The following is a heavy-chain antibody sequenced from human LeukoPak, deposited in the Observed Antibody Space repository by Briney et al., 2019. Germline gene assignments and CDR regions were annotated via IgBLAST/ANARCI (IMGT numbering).Heavy chain of an antibody. J-gene: IGHJ4*02. CDR1: GFDVSNHY. CDR2: IQSAGNT. Sequence: GGSLRLSCAASGFDVSNHYLNWVRQAPGKGLEWVSIIQSAGNTYYADSVKGRFTISRDDSKNTLYLQMNSLRVEDTAIYYCARTDCSGSSCYKIYYFDYWGQGTLVTVSS. CDR3: ARTDCSGSSCYKIYYFDY. D-gene: IGHD2-15*01. V-gene: IGHV3-53*01.